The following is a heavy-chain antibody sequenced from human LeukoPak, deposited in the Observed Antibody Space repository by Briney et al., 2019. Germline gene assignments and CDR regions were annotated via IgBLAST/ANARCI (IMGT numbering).Heavy chain of an antibody. CDR3: AKEFATMVRGVIIEA. V-gene: IGHV3-11*01. J-gene: IGHJ5*02. CDR2: ISSSGSTI. Sequence: GGSLRLSCAASGFTFSDYYMSWIRQAPGKGLEWVSYISSSGSTIYYADSVKGRFTISRDNAKNSLYLQMNSLRAEDTAVYYCAKEFATMVRGVIIEAWGQGTLVTVSS. D-gene: IGHD3-10*01. CDR1: GFTFSDYY.